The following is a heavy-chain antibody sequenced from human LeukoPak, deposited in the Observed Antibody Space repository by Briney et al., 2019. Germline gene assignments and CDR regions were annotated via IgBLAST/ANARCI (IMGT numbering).Heavy chain of an antibody. CDR2: IYYSGST. V-gene: IGHV4-59*08. CDR3: AACRDGYKQDY. D-gene: IGHD5-24*01. CDR1: GGSISSYY. J-gene: IGHJ4*02. Sequence: KTSETLSLTCTVSGGSISSYYWSWIRQPPGKGLEWIGYIYYSGSTNYNPSLKSRVTISVDTSKNQFSLKLSSVTAADTAVYYCAACRDGYKQDYWGQGTLVTVSS.